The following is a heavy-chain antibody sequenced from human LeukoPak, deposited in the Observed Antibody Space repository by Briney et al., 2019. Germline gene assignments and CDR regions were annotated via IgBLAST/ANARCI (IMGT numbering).Heavy chain of an antibody. CDR1: GFTFGSYA. Sequence: GGSLRLAWAASGFTFGSYAMSWVRQAPGEGLEWVSAISGSGGSTYYADSVKGRFTISRDNSKNTLYLQMNSLSAEDTAVYYCAKFPPAARPPMDVWGKGTTVTVSS. CDR2: ISGSGGST. D-gene: IGHD6-6*01. CDR3: AKFPPAARPPMDV. J-gene: IGHJ6*03. V-gene: IGHV3-23*01.